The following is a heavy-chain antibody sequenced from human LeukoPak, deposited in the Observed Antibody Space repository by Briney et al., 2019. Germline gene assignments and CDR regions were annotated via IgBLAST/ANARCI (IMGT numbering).Heavy chain of an antibody. V-gene: IGHV1-69*04. J-gene: IGHJ5*02. CDR1: GGTFSSYA. CDR2: IIPILGIA. Sequence: SVKVSCKASGGTFSSYAISWLRQAPGQGPEWMGRIIPILGIANYAQKFQGRVTITADKSTSTAYMELSSLRSEDTAVYYRARDQSGSYAWGQGTLVTVSS. D-gene: IGHD1-26*01. CDR3: ARDQSGSYA.